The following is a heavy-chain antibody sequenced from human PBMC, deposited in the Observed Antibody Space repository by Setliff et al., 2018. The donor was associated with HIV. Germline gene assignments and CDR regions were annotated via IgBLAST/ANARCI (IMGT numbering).Heavy chain of an antibody. J-gene: IGHJ4*02. CDR1: GFRFRSYW. Sequence: GGSLRLSCAASGFRFRSYWMNWVRQAPGKGLEWVSVISANGGSTYSADSVKGRFTISRDNTKNTVHLQMNSLRAEDTAVYFCAKDVMQGGWGSLSYFDSWGQGTLVTVSS. V-gene: IGHV3-23*01. D-gene: IGHD3-16*01. CDR3: AKDVMQGGWGSLSYFDS. CDR2: ISANGGST.